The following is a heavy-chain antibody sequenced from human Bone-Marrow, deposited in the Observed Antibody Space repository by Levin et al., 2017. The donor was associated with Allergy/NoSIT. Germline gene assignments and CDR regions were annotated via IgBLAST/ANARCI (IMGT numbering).Heavy chain of an antibody. D-gene: IGHD2-21*02. V-gene: IGHV1-46*01. CDR1: GFNFISYY. Sequence: ASVKVSCTASGFNFISYYMHWVRQAPGQGLEWMARINPSGGSTDYAQKFQGRATLTRDTSTSIVYMEMSSLTSEDTAFYYCARGGDFTDYWGQGTLVTVSS. J-gene: IGHJ4*02. CDR2: INPSGGST. CDR3: ARGGDFTDY.